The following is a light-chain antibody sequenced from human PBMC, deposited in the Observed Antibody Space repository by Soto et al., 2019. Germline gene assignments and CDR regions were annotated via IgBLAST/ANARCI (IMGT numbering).Light chain of an antibody. J-gene: IGKJ5*01. CDR2: DAS. CDR1: QSVSSY. V-gene: IGKV3-11*01. Sequence: EIVLTQSPVTLSLSPGERATLSCRASQSVSSYLAWYQQKPGQAPRLLIYDASNRATGIPARFSGSGSGTEFTLTISSLEPEDFAVYYCQQRSDLITFGQGTRLE. CDR3: QQRSDLIT.